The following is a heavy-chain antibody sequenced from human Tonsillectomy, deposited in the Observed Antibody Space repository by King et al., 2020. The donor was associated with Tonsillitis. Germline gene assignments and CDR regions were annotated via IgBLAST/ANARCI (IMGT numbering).Heavy chain of an antibody. Sequence: QLVQSGPEVKNPGASVRVSCEASGYTFTDYGISWVRQAPGQGLEWLGWISTHNGNTNYKQELQGRLTMTINTSTSTAYMELRNLRSDDTAIYYCARAPRVGMDVWAQGTPVTVSS. CDR1: GYTFTDYG. J-gene: IGHJ6*02. CDR3: ARAPRVGMDV. V-gene: IGHV1-18*01. CDR2: ISTHNGNT.